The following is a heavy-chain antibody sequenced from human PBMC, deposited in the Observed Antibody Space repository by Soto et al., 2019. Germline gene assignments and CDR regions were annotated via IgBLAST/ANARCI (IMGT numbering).Heavy chain of an antibody. CDR2: ISAYNGNT. CDR3: ARDHEVGSPRGGLSSFDY. D-gene: IGHD2-15*01. V-gene: IGHV1-18*01. Sequence: QVQLVQSGAEVKKPGASVKVSCKASGYTFTSYGIIWVRQAPGQGLEWMGWISAYNGNTNYAQKLQGRVTMTTDTSTSTAYMELRSLRSGDTAVYYCARDHEVGSPRGGLSSFDYWGQGTLVTVSS. CDR1: GYTFTSYG. J-gene: IGHJ4*02.